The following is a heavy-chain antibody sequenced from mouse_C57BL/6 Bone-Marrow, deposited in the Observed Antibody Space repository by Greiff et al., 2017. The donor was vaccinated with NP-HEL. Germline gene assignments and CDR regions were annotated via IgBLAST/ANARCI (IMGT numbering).Heavy chain of an antibody. Sequence: QVQLLQPGAELVKPGASVKLSCKASGYTFTSYWMYWVKQRPGQGLEWIGMIHPNSGSTNYNEKFKSKATLTVDKSSSTAYMQLSSLTSEDSAVYYCARCGNYPPLEAMDYWGQGTSVTVSA. J-gene: IGHJ4*01. CDR1: GYTFTSYW. CDR2: IHPNSGST. CDR3: ARCGNYPPLEAMDY. V-gene: IGHV1-64*01. D-gene: IGHD2-1*01.